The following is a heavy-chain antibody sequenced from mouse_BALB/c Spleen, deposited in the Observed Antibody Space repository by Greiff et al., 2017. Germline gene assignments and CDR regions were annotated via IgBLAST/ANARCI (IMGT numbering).Heavy chain of an antibody. CDR1: GYTFTDYA. J-gene: IGHJ4*01. Sequence: VQLQESGPELVRPGVSVKISCKGSGYTFTDYAMHWVKQSHAKSLEWIGVISTYYGNTNYNQKFKGKATMTVDKSSSTAYMELARLTSEDSAIYYCARPIYYDYDCAMDYWGQGTSVTVSS. CDR2: ISTYYGNT. CDR3: ARPIYYDYDCAMDY. V-gene: IGHV1-67*01. D-gene: IGHD2-4*01.